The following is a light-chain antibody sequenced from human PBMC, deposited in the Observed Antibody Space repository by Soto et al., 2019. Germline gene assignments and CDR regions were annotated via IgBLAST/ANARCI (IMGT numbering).Light chain of an antibody. J-gene: IGKJ5*01. CDR3: MQALQSLT. CDR2: FGS. CDR1: QSLLYNNTYNY. Sequence: EMVMTQSPLTVPVTPGEPASISCRSSQSLLYNNTYNYLDWYVQKPGQSPQLLIYFGSNRAPGVPDRFSGSGSGTDFTLKINRVEAEDVGTYYCMQALQSLTFGQGTRLEI. V-gene: IGKV2-28*01.